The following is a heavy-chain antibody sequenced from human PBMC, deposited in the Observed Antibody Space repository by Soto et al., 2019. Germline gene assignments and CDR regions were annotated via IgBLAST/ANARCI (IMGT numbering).Heavy chain of an antibody. Sequence: LSLTFTVSGGSVSSGSYYWSWIRQPPGKGLEWIGYIYYSGSTNYNPSLKSRVTISVDTSKNQFSLKLSSVTAADTAVYYCARVYKDFWSGYYTKYYYGMDVWGQGTTVTVS. V-gene: IGHV4-61*01. CDR1: GGSVSSGSYY. D-gene: IGHD3-3*01. J-gene: IGHJ6*02. CDR2: IYYSGST. CDR3: ARVYKDFWSGYYTKYYYGMDV.